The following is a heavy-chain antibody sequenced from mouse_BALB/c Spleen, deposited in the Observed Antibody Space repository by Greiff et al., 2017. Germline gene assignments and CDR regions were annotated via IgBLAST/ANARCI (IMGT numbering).Heavy chain of an antibody. CDR3: ARTYRYSWFAY. J-gene: IGHJ3*01. V-gene: IGHV3-2*02. Sequence: EVKLQESGPGLVKPSQSLSLTCTVTGYSITSDYAWNWIRQFPGNKLEWMGYISYSGSTSYNPSLKSRISITRDTSKNQFFLQLNSVTTEDTATYYCARTYRYSWFAYWGQGTLVTVSA. CDR1: GYSITSDYA. D-gene: IGHD2-14*01. CDR2: ISYSGST.